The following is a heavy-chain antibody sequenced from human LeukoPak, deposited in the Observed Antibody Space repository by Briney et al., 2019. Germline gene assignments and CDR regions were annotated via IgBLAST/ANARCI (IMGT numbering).Heavy chain of an antibody. CDR1: GGSSISSDYH. CDR3: ARHCCSGPAKRVFDI. Sequence: SETLSLTCTVSGGSSISSDYHWGWVRQPPGKDLEWIGTISYSGNTDYNPSLRSRVTISVDTSNNQFSLRLGSVTAADTAVYHCARHCCSGPAKRVFDIWGQGTMVTVSS. J-gene: IGHJ3*02. D-gene: IGHD2-15*01. V-gene: IGHV4-39*01. CDR2: ISYSGNT.